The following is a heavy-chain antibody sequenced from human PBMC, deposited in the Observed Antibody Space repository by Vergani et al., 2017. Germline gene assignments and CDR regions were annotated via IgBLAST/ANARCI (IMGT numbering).Heavy chain of an antibody. D-gene: IGHD1-1*01. J-gene: IGHJ4*02. Sequence: QVQLQQWGAGLLKPSETLSLTCAVYGGSFSGYYWSWIRQPPGKGLEWIGEINHSGSTNSNPSLKSRVTISVDTSKNQFSLKLSSVTAADTAVYYCARGLPFYKWGQGTLVTVSS. CDR1: GGSFSGYY. V-gene: IGHV4-34*01. CDR2: INHSGST. CDR3: ARGLPFYK.